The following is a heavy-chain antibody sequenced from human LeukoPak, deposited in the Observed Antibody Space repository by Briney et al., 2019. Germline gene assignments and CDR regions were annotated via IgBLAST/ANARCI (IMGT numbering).Heavy chain of an antibody. CDR2: ISGSGGNT. CDR1: GFTFSSYA. J-gene: IGHJ6*02. V-gene: IGHV3-23*01. CDR3: AKDFSGTSYYYYGMDV. D-gene: IGHD1-1*01. Sequence: QTGGSLRLSCAASGFTFSSYAMSWVRQAPGKGLEWVSAISGSGGNTYYADSVKGRFTISRDNSKSTLYLQMNSLRAEDTAVYYCAKDFSGTSYYYYGMDVWGQGTTVTVSS.